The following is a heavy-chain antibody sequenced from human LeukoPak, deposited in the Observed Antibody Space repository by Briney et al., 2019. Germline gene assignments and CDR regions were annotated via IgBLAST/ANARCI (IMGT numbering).Heavy chain of an antibody. CDR2: IYYDGST. V-gene: IGHV4-59*01. Sequence: SETLSLTCTVSGGSISSYYWSWIRQPPGKGLEWIGYIYYDGSTNYNPSLKSRVSISVDTSKNQFSLKLSSVTAADTAVYYCARGSGSGNWYFDPWGRGTLVTVSS. CDR3: ARGSGSGNWYFDP. CDR1: GGSISSYY. D-gene: IGHD2-15*01. J-gene: IGHJ2*01.